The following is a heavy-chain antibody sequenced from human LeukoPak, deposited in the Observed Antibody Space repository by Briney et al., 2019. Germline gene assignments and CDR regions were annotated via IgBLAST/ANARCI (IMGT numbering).Heavy chain of an antibody. CDR1: GGSISRSSCY. J-gene: IGHJ4*02. Sequence: KPSETLSLTCTVSGGSISRSSCYWGWIRQPPGKGLEWIASIYYSGSTYYNRSLKSRVTISLDTSKSQFSLKLSSVTAADTAIYYCARREGYFDYWGQGNLVTVSS. CDR3: ARREGYFDY. V-gene: IGHV4-39*01. CDR2: IYYSGST.